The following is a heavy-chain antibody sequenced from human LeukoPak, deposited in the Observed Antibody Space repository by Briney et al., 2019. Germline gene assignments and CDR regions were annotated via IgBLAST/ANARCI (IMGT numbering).Heavy chain of an antibody. CDR3: AKGRGFRVWDPWDN. Sequence: GGSLRLSCVASGFSFSSHAMHWVRQAPGKGLDWVAVISYDGSNKYYADSVKGRFTISRDNSKNTLFLEMNSLRVEDTAVYYCAKGRGFRVWDPWDNWGQGTLITVSS. CDR2: ISYDGSNK. CDR1: GFSFSSHA. V-gene: IGHV3-30*04. D-gene: IGHD3-16*01. J-gene: IGHJ4*02.